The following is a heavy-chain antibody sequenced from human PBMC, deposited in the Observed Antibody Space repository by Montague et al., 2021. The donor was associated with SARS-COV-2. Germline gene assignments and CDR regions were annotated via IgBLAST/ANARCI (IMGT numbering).Heavy chain of an antibody. CDR2: ISWNSGSI. CDR1: GFTFGDYA. Sequence: SLRLSCAASGFTFGDYAMHWVRQAPGKGLEWVSGISWNSGSIGYADSMKGRFTISRDNAKNSLYLQMNSLRAEDTALYYCAKDMGSRVYYYSSGFEATGGYGMDVWGQGTTVTVSS. J-gene: IGHJ6*02. D-gene: IGHD3-22*01. CDR3: AKDMGSRVYYYSSGFEATGGYGMDV. V-gene: IGHV3-9*01.